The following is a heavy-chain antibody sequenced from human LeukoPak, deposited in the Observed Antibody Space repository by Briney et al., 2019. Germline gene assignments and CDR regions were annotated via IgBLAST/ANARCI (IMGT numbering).Heavy chain of an antibody. D-gene: IGHD5-24*01. CDR2: IYYSGST. Sequence: SETLSLTCTVSGGSISGYYWSWIRQPPGKGLEWIGYIYYSGSTNYNPSLKSRVTISVDTSKNQFSLKLRSVTAADTAVYYCARHPVIWPQYPSWGQGTLVTVSS. CDR1: GGSISGYY. J-gene: IGHJ5*02. CDR3: ARHPVIWPQYPS. V-gene: IGHV4-59*08.